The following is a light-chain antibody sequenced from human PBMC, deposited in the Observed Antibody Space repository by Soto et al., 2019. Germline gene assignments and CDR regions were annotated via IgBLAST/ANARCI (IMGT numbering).Light chain of an antibody. V-gene: IGKV4-1*01. CDR3: QQYYSLPIN. J-gene: IGKJ5*01. Sequence: DIVMTQSPDSLAVPLGERATINCKSSQSLLYSSNTKNYLAWYQQKSGQPPKLIIYWASTRESGVPDRFSGSGSATDFTLTISSLQAEDVAVYYCQQYYSLPINFGQGTRLEIK. CDR2: WAS. CDR1: QSLLYSSNTKNY.